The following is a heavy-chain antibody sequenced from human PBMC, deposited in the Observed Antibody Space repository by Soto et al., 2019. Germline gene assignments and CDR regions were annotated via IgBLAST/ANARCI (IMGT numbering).Heavy chain of an antibody. Sequence: SETLSLTCPVSGGSISSGGYSWSWIRQPPVKGLEWIGYIYHSGSTYYNPSLKSRVTISVDRSKNQFSLKLSSVTAADTAVYYCARGTDGYTSYFDYWGQGTLVTVSS. J-gene: IGHJ4*02. V-gene: IGHV4-30-2*01. CDR1: GGSISSGGYS. D-gene: IGHD5-12*01. CDR2: IYHSGST. CDR3: ARGTDGYTSYFDY.